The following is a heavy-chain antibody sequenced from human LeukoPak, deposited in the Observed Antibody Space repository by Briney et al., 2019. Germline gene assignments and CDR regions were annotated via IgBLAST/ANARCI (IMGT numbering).Heavy chain of an antibody. CDR3: ARARTRMVRGVVPDY. CDR2: INPSGGST. D-gene: IGHD3-10*01. J-gene: IGHJ4*02. V-gene: IGHV1-46*01. CDR1: GYTFTSYY. Sequence: GASVKVSCKASGYTFTSYYMHWVRQAPGQGLEWMGIINPSGGSTSYAQKFQGRVTMTRDTSTSTAYMELSSLRSEDTAVYYCARARTRMVRGVVPDYWGQGTLVTVSS.